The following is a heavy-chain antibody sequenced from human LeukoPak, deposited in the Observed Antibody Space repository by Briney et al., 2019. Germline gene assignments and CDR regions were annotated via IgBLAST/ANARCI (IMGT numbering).Heavy chain of an antibody. CDR3: ARGSDGWFAFDY. V-gene: IGHV3-66*01. J-gene: IGHJ4*02. D-gene: IGHD6-19*01. CDR1: LFSVTTNY. Sequence: GGSLRLSCGASLFSVTTNYMSWVRQAPGKGLEWVSIIYSTGGKYYADSVKGRFTISRDNSKHTLNLQMNSLRAEDTAIYYCARGSDGWFAFDYWGQGILVTVSS. CDR2: IYSTGGK.